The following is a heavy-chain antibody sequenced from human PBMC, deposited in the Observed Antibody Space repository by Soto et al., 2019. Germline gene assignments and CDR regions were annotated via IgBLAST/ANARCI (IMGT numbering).Heavy chain of an antibody. V-gene: IGHV4-38-2*01. CDR3: ARARWYDGFDI. Sequence: SETLSLTCVVSCYSISSGNYWGWIRQPPGQGLEWLGSFYHSGNTYYNPSLKSRVTIAEDASKNQFSLRLNSVTAADTAVYFCARARWYDGFDIRGQGTLVTVSS. CDR2: FYHSGNT. D-gene: IGHD2-15*01. J-gene: IGHJ3*02. CDR1: CYSISSGNY.